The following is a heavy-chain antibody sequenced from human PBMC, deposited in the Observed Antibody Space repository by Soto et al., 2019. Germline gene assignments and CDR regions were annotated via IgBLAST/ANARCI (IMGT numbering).Heavy chain of an antibody. D-gene: IGHD6-19*01. Sequence: QVQLVQSGAEVKKRGASVKVSCKASGYMFNSYGMSWLRQATGQGLEWIGWISGYNGKTDLEEKFQGRVTMTTEASTSTVYVELTSLRFDDTALYYWARDETYTAGWYFEHWGQGALVTVPS. J-gene: IGHJ4*02. CDR1: GYMFNSYG. CDR3: ARDETYTAGWYFEH. CDR2: ISGYNGKT. V-gene: IGHV1-18*01.